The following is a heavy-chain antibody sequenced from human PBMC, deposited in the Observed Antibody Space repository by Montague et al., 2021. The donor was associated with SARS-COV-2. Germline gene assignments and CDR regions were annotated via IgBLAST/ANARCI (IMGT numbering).Heavy chain of an antibody. Sequence: SLSLSCAASGFPFGGYAMHWVRHTPGKGLEWVSGISWNSGSRGYADSVKGRFTIYRDNAKNSLYLQMNSLRTEDTAFYYCAKDYYFGAFDIWGQGTMVTVSS. CDR1: GFPFGGYA. D-gene: IGHD3-10*01. J-gene: IGHJ3*02. CDR2: ISWNSGSR. V-gene: IGHV3-9*01. CDR3: AKDYYFGAFDI.